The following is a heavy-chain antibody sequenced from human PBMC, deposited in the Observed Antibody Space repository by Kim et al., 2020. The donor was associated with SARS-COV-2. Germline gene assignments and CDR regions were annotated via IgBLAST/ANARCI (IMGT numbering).Heavy chain of an antibody. CDR2: IYYSGST. CDR1: GGSISSGGYY. V-gene: IGHV4-31*03. D-gene: IGHD2-2*01. J-gene: IGHJ5*02. CDR3: ARIITGYCSSTSCSRTFDP. Sequence: SETLSLTCTVSGGSISSGGYYWSWIRQHPGKGLEWIGYIYYSGSTYYNPSLKSRVTISVDTSKNQFPLKLSSVTAADTAVYYCARIITGYCSSTSCSRTFDPWGQGTLVTVSS.